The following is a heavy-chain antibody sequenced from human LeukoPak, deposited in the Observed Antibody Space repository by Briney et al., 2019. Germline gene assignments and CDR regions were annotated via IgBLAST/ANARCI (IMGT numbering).Heavy chain of an antibody. CDR1: GFTFSSYW. Sequence: GGSLRLSCAASGFTFSSYWMNWVRQAPGKGLVWVSRIASDGSSTTYADSVEGRFSISRDNAKNTLYLQMNSLRVEDTAVYYCARGRPHGNDYWGQGTLVTVSS. D-gene: IGHD4-23*01. CDR3: ARGRPHGNDY. V-gene: IGHV3-74*01. J-gene: IGHJ4*02. CDR2: IASDGSST.